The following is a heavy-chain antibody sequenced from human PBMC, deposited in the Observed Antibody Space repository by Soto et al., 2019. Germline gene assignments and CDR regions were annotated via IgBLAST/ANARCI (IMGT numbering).Heavy chain of an antibody. D-gene: IGHD2-15*01. CDR2: IIPIFGTA. CDR3: ARDLPHCSGGSCYPEYYFDY. V-gene: IGHV1-69*05. Sequence: ASVKVSCKASGGTFSSYAISWVRQAPGQGLEWMGGIIPIFGTANYAQKFQGRVTMTRDTSTSTVYMELSSLRSEDTAVYYCARDLPHCSGGSCYPEYYFDYWGQGTLVTVSS. J-gene: IGHJ4*02. CDR1: GGTFSSYA.